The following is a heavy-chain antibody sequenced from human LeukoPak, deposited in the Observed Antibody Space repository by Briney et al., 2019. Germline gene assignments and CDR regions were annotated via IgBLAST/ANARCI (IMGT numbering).Heavy chain of an antibody. CDR1: GDSVTGYY. J-gene: IGHJ4*02. D-gene: IGHD3-22*01. CDR2: INTSGGST. CDR3: ATMHPYYDGNGYWVQ. V-gene: IGHV3-23*01. Sequence: ETLSLTCTVFGDSVTGYYLNWVRQPPGKGLEWVSGINTSGGSTAYADSVKGRFTISRDNPRNTLYMQMNSLRAEDTALYYCATMHPYYDGNGYWVQWGQGTLVTVSS.